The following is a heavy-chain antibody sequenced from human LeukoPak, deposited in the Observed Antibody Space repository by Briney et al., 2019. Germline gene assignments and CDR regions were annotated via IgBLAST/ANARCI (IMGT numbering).Heavy chain of an antibody. Sequence: ASVKVSCKASGYTFTGYNMHWVRQAPGQGLEWMGRINPNSGGTNYAQKFQGRVTMTRDTSISTAYMELSRLRSDDTAVYYCARDSSSNHYYYYMDVWGKGTTVTVSS. V-gene: IGHV1-2*06. CDR2: INPNSGGT. CDR1: GYTFTGYN. J-gene: IGHJ6*03. D-gene: IGHD6-13*01. CDR3: ARDSSSNHYYYYMDV.